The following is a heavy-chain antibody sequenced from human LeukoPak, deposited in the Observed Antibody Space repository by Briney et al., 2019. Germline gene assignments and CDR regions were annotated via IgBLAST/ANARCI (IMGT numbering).Heavy chain of an antibody. V-gene: IGHV3-30*18. Sequence: QPGGSLRLSCAASGFTFSSYGMHWVRQAPGKGLEWVAVISYDGSNKYYADSVKGRFTISRVNSKNTLYLQMNSLRAEDTAVYYCAKDLGGSGTRGYGMDVWGQGTTVTVSS. CDR1: GFTFSSYG. CDR3: AKDLGGSGTRGYGMDV. J-gene: IGHJ6*02. CDR2: ISYDGSNK. D-gene: IGHD3-10*01.